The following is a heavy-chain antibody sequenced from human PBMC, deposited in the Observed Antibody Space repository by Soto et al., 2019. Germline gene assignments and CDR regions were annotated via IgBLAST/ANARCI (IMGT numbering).Heavy chain of an antibody. D-gene: IGHD3-3*01. CDR1: GGSFSSYA. Sequence: GASVKVSCTDSGGSFSSYAISWVRQAPGQGLEWVGGIIPIFGTANYAQKFQGRVTITADESTSTAYMELSSLRSEDTAVYYCARGGYDFWSGYYGPAYYYGMDVWGQGTTVTVSS. CDR3: ARGGYDFWSGYYGPAYYYGMDV. J-gene: IGHJ6*02. CDR2: IIPIFGTA. V-gene: IGHV1-69*13.